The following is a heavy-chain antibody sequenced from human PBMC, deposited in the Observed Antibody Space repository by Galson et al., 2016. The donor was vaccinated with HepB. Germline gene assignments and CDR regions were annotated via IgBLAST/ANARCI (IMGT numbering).Heavy chain of an antibody. Sequence: PALVKPTQTLTLTCSFSGFSLSTSGVGVGWIRQSPGKALEWLALIYWDDDKRYSPSLKSRLTITKDTSKNQVNLTLTDMDPVDTATYYCAHSRVGATGDYYYGMDVWGQGTTVTVSS. CDR2: IYWDDDK. V-gene: IGHV2-5*02. D-gene: IGHD1-26*01. J-gene: IGHJ6*02. CDR1: GFSLSTSGVG. CDR3: AHSRVGATGDYYYGMDV.